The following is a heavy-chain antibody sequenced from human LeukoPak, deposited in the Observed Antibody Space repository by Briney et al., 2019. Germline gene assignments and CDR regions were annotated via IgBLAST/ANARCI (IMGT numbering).Heavy chain of an antibody. CDR2: ISAYNGNT. V-gene: IGHV1-18*01. D-gene: IGHD3-3*01. CDR3: ARGYDFWSGYSPFGYFDY. CDR1: GYTFTSYG. Sequence: ASVKVSCKASGYTFTSYGISWVRQAPGQGLEWMGWISAYNGNTNYAQKLQGRVTMTTDTSTSTAYMELRSLRPDDTAVYYCARGYDFWSGYSPFGYFDYWGQGTLVTVSS. J-gene: IGHJ4*02.